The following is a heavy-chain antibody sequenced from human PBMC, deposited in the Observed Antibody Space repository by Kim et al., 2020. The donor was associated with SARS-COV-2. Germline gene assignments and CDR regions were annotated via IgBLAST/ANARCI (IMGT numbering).Heavy chain of an antibody. D-gene: IGHD6-19*01. V-gene: IGHV3-49*03. CDR1: GFTFGDYA. Sequence: GGSLRLSCTASGFTFGDYAMSWFRQAPGKGLEWVGFIRSKAYGGTTEYAASVKGRFTISRDDSKSIAYLQMNSLKTEDTAVYYCTRDSSSGWYPNFDYWGQGTLVTVSS. CDR2: IRSKAYGGTT. CDR3: TRDSSSGWYPNFDY. J-gene: IGHJ4*02.